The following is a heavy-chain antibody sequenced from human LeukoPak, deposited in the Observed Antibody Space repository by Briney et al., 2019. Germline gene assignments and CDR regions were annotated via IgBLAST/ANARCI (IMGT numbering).Heavy chain of an antibody. J-gene: IGHJ4*02. D-gene: IGHD3-9*01. V-gene: IGHV3-48*01. CDR3: ARDHYDILTGPHYYFDY. CDR1: GLTFSSYS. Sequence: GGSLRLSCAASGLTFSSYSMNWVRQAPGKGLEWVSYISSSSSTIYYADSVKGRFTISRDNAKNSLYLQMNSLRAEDTAVYYCARDHYDILTGPHYYFDYWGQGTLVTVSS. CDR2: ISSSSSTI.